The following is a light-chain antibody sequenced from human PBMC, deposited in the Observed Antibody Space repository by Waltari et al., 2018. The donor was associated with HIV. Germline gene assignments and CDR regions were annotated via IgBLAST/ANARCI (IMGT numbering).Light chain of an antibody. CDR1: SSDVGGYNY. CDR2: DVS. J-gene: IGLJ2*01. V-gene: IGLV2-14*03. Sequence: QSALTQPASVSGSPGQSITISCTGTSSDVGGYNYVSWYQQHPGKAPKLMIYDVSNRPSGFSNRFSGSKSGNTASLTISGLQAEDEADYYCITYTSSSTLDVVFGGGTKLTVL. CDR3: ITYTSSSTLDVV.